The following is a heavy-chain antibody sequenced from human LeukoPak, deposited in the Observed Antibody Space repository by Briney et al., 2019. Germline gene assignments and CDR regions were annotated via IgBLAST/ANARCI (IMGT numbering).Heavy chain of an antibody. J-gene: IGHJ4*02. Sequence: GGSLRLSCAVSGITLSNYGMSWVRQAPGKGLEWVAGISDSGGSTSYADSVKGRFTISRDNSKNTLYLQMNSLRTEDTAVYYCARDRVLAAELDNWGQGTLVTVSS. CDR1: GITLSNYG. CDR3: ARDRVLAAELDN. D-gene: IGHD6-25*01. CDR2: ISDSGGST. V-gene: IGHV3-23*01.